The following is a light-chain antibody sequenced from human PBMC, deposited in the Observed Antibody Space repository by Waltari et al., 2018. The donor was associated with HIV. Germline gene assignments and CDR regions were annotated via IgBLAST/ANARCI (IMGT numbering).Light chain of an antibody. Sequence: QSALTQPASVSGSPGQSITISCTGTSSDVGGYNYVSWYQQHPGKAPKLIIYEVSNLPAGVSNRFSGSKSGNTASLTISGLQADDEAHYYCSSYTSSTTYVFGTGTKVTVL. CDR1: SSDVGGYNY. CDR3: SSYTSSTTYV. CDR2: EVS. V-gene: IGLV2-14*01. J-gene: IGLJ1*01.